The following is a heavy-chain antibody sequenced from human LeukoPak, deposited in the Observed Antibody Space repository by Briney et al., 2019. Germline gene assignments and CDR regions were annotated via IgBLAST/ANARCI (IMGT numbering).Heavy chain of an antibody. CDR2: ISYDGSDK. V-gene: IGHV3-30*18. J-gene: IGHJ4*02. CDR3: AKAPRPWVGGATGSRYYFHY. D-gene: IGHD1-26*01. CDR1: GFTFSSYG. Sequence: GGSLRLSCAASGFTFSSYGMHWVRQAPGKGLEWVAVISYDGSDKYFADSVKGRFTISRDNSKNTLYLQMNSLRAEDTAVYYCAKAPRPWVGGATGSRYYFHYWGQGTLVTVSS.